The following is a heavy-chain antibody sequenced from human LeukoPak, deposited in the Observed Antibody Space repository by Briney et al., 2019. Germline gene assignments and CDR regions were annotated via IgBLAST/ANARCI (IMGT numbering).Heavy chain of an antibody. J-gene: IGHJ6*03. CDR1: GGPIFSYY. CDR2: LYPGVGT. V-gene: IGHV4-4*07. Sequence: SETLSLTCTVSGGPIFSYYWSWIRQTAGKGLEWIWRLYPGVGTDYNPSLKSRVTMSVDTSKKQFALKLSAVTAADTAVYYCARLKFYDSTGYSPGHYMDVWGKGTTVTVSS. D-gene: IGHD3-22*01. CDR3: ARLKFYDSTGYSPGHYMDV.